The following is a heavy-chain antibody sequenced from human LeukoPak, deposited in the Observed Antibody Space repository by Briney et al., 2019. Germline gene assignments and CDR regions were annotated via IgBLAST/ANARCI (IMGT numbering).Heavy chain of an antibody. J-gene: IGHJ5*02. D-gene: IGHD6-13*01. Sequence: SETLSLTCTVSGGSISSYYWSWIRQPPGKGLEWIGYIYYSGSTNYNPSLKSRVTISVDTSKNQFSLKLSSVTAADTAVYYCARAFGRYSSSWYGPSYNWFDPWGQGTLVTVSS. CDR1: GGSISSYY. V-gene: IGHV4-59*01. CDR2: IYYSGST. CDR3: ARAFGRYSSSWYGPSYNWFDP.